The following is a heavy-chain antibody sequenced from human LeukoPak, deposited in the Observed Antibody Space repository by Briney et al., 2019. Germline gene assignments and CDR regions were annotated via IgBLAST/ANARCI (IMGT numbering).Heavy chain of an antibody. CDR2: IYYSGST. D-gene: IGHD1-14*01. J-gene: IGHJ3*02. V-gene: IGHV4-59*01. CDR1: GGSFSGYY. Sequence: SETLSLTCAVYGGSFSGYYWSWIRQPPGKGLEWIGYIYYSGSTDYNPSLKSRVTISVDTSKNQFSLRLNSVTAADTAVYYCARYRNEALFAFDIWGQGTMVTVSS. CDR3: ARYRNEALFAFDI.